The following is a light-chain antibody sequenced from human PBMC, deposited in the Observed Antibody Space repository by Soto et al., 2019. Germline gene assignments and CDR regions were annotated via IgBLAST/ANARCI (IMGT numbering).Light chain of an antibody. J-gene: IGLJ1*01. Sequence: QSVLTQPPSVSAAPGQKVTISCSGSSSNVGSNYVSWYQQLPGTAPKLLIYGNGNRPSGVPDRFSGSKSGTSASLAITGLQAEDEADYYCQSYDSSLSGSEVFGTGTKLTVL. CDR1: SSNVGSNY. CDR2: GNG. CDR3: QSYDSSLSGSEV. V-gene: IGLV1-40*01.